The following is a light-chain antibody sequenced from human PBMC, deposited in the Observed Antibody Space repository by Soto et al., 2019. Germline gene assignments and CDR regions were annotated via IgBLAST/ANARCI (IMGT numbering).Light chain of an antibody. CDR3: SSYTSSSTLYV. J-gene: IGLJ1*01. Sequence: QSVLTQPASVSGSPGQSITISCTGTSGDIGGYNYVSWYQQHPGKAPKLMIYEVSNRPSGVSNRFSASKSGTTASLTISGLQADDEADYYCSSYTSSSTLYVFGTGTKLTVL. V-gene: IGLV2-14*01. CDR2: EVS. CDR1: SGDIGGYNY.